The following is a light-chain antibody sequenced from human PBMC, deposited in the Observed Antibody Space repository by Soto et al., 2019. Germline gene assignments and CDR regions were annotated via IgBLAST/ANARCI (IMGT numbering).Light chain of an antibody. J-gene: IGLJ2*01. V-gene: IGLV2-8*01. Sequence: QSALTQPPSASGTPGQSVTIPCTGTSSDVGDYNYVSWYQQHPGKAPKLVIYEVSRRPSGVPDRFSGSKSGNTASLTVSGLQDEDEADYYCSSNAGRNNLVFGGGTKLTVL. CDR1: SSDVGDYNY. CDR3: SSNAGRNNLV. CDR2: EVS.